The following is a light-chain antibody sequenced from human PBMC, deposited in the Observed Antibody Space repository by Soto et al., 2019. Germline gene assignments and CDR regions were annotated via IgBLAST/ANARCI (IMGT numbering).Light chain of an antibody. J-gene: IGKJ5*01. Sequence: AIQLTQSPSSLSASVGDRVTITCRASQGISSALAWYQQKPGKAPKLLIYDASSLESGDPSRFSGSGSGTDFTLTISSLQPEDFATYYCQQFNSYPFTFGQGTRLEIK. V-gene: IGKV1-13*02. CDR2: DAS. CDR3: QQFNSYPFT. CDR1: QGISSA.